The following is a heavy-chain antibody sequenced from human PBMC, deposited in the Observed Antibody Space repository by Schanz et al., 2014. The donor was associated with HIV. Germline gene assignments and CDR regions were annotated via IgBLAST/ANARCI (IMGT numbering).Heavy chain of an antibody. CDR3: AKTSYGWYFEY. D-gene: IGHD6-19*01. Sequence: VQLLESGGGLVQPGGSLRLSCAASGFTFSSYAMSWVRQAPGKGLEWVALIWYDGGNKYYADSVEGRFTISRDNSKNTLYFQMNSLRAEDTAIYYCAKTSYGWYFEYWGQGTLVTVSS. V-gene: IGHV3-33*06. CDR2: IWYDGGNK. CDR1: GFTFSSYA. J-gene: IGHJ4*02.